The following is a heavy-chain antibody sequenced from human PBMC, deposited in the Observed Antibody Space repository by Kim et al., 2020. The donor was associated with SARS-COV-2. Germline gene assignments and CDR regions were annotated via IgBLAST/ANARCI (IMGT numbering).Heavy chain of an antibody. V-gene: IGHV4-4*02. CDR2: IYHIGGT. CDR1: GDSINSNYW. CDR3: VRDVRTSITTEGLGAHSFDT. D-gene: IGHD3-16*01. J-gene: IGHJ5*02. Sequence: SETLSLTCAVSGDSINSNYWWTWVRQAPGKGLEWIGQIYHIGGTIYNPSLKSRVTVSLDESKNHFSLNLTSVTAADTAVYYCVRDVRTSITTEGLGAHSFDTWGQGVLVTVSS.